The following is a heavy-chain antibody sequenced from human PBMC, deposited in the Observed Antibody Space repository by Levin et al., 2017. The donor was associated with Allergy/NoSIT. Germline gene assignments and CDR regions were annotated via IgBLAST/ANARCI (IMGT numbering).Heavy chain of an antibody. V-gene: IGHV3-48*01. D-gene: IGHD3-10*01. CDR1: GFTFSSYS. CDR3: ARDGGVLLWFGELLSEGHAFDI. J-gene: IGHJ3*02. Sequence: PGGSLRLSCAASGFTFSSYSMNWVRQAPGKGLEWVSYISSSSSTIYYADSVKGRFTISRDNAKNSLYLQMNSLRAEDTAVYYCARDGGVLLWFGELLSEGHAFDIWGQGTMVTVSS. CDR2: ISSSSSTI.